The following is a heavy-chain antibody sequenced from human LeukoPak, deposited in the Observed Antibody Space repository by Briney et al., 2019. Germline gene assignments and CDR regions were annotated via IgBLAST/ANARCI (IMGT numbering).Heavy chain of an antibody. CDR1: GVSFDDYY. J-gene: IGHJ4*02. D-gene: IGHD4-17*01. Sequence: SETLSLTCAVSGVSFDDYYWAWVRQTPGKGLEWIGEINHSGYTNDNPSLTSRVTLSIDTSRKQFSLNLRSVTVSDAGIYFCTRMTTGHDYWGQGTLVTVSS. V-gene: IGHV4-34*01. CDR3: TRMTTGHDY. CDR2: INHSGYT.